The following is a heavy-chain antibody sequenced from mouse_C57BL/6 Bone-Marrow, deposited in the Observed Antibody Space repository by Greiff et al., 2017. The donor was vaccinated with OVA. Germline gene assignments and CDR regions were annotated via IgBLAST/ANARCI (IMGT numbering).Heavy chain of an antibody. J-gene: IGHJ4*01. CDR3: ARPKDYAMDY. CDR1: GYSFTDYN. CDR2: INPNYGTT. Sequence: VHVKQSGPELVKPGASVKISCKASGYSFTDYNMNWVKQSNGKSLEWIGVINPNYGTTSYNQKFKGKATLTVDQSSSTAYMQLNSLTSEDSSVYYCARPKDYAMDYWGQGTSVTVSS. V-gene: IGHV1-39*01.